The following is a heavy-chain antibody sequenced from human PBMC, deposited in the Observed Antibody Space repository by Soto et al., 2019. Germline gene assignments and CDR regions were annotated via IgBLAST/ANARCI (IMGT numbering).Heavy chain of an antibody. V-gene: IGHV1-18*01. D-gene: IGHD2-2*01. J-gene: IGHJ5*02. CDR2: ISAYNGNT. CDR3: AREGGNGSSTSFNWFDP. Sequence: QVQLVQSGAEVKKPGASVKVSCKASGYTFTSYGISWVRQAPGQGLEWMGWISAYNGNTNYAQKLQGRVTMTTDTSXSXDYMELRSLRSDDTAVYYCAREGGNGSSTSFNWFDPWGQGTLVTVSS. CDR1: GYTFTSYG.